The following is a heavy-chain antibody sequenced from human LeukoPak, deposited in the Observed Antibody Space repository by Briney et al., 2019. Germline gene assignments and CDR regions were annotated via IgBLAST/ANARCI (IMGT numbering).Heavy chain of an antibody. CDR1: GFTFSSYG. CDR3: ARDHRGSGSYYPSYFDY. D-gene: IGHD3-10*01. J-gene: IGHJ4*02. CDR2: ISGSGGST. V-gene: IGHV3-23*01. Sequence: GGSLRLSCAASGFTFSSYGMSWVRQAPGKGLEWVSAISGSGGSTYYADSVLGRFTISRDNSKNTLYLQMNSLRAGDTAVYYCARDHRGSGSYYPSYFDYWGQGTLVTVSS.